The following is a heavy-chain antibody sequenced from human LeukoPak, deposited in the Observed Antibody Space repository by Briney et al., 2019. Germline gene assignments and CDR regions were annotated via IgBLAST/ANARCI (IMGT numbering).Heavy chain of an antibody. J-gene: IGHJ6*03. CDR1: GGFSSGYY. CDR3: ARVAARPDYYYYYYMDV. D-gene: IGHD6-6*01. Sequence: SEPLSLTCAVYGGFSSGYYWSWIRQPPGKGLEWIGEINHSGSTNYNPSLKSRVTISVDTSKSQFSLKLSSVTAADTAVYYCARVAARPDYYYYYYMDVWGKGTTVTVSS. CDR2: INHSGST. V-gene: IGHV4-34*01.